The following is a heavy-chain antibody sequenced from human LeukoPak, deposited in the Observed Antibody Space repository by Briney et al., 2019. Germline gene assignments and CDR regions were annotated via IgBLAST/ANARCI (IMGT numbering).Heavy chain of an antibody. D-gene: IGHD3-22*01. Sequence: SGPALVKPTQTLTLTRTFSGFSLSSSGMCVSWIRQPPGKALEWLARIDWDDDKYYSTSLKTRLTISKDTSKKQVVLTMTNMDPVDTATYYCARINYDSRYFDYWGQGTLVTVSS. J-gene: IGHJ4*02. V-gene: IGHV2-70*11. CDR2: IDWDDDK. CDR1: GFSLSSSGMC. CDR3: ARINYDSRYFDY.